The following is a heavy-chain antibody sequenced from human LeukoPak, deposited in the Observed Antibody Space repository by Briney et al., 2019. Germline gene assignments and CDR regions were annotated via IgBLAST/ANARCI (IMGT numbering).Heavy chain of an antibody. J-gene: IGHJ5*02. CDR3: ARQGSPRPFANWFDP. Sequence: GEALQISCKGSGYSFTSFWIGWVRQMPGKGLEWMGIIYPGDSDTRYSPSFQGQVTISADKSISTAYLQWSSLKASDTAMYYCARQGSPRPFANWFDPWGQGTLVTVSS. CDR2: IYPGDSDT. V-gene: IGHV5-51*01. CDR1: GYSFTSFW.